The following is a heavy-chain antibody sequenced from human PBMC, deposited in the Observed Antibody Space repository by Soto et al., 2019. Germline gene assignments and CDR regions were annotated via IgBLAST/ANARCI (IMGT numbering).Heavy chain of an antibody. J-gene: IGHJ3*02. Sequence: ASVKVSCKASGYTFTSYGISWVRQAPGQGLEWMGWISAYNGNTNYAQKLQGRVTMTTDTSTSTAYMELRSLRSDDTAVYYCARDKVVVVDQDAFDIWGQGTMVTVSS. CDR3: ARDKVVVVDQDAFDI. D-gene: IGHD2-15*01. V-gene: IGHV1-18*01. CDR2: ISAYNGNT. CDR1: GYTFTSYG.